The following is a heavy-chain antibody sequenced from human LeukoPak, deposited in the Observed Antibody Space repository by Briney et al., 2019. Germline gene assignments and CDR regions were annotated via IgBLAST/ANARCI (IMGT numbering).Heavy chain of an antibody. V-gene: IGHV3-21*01. J-gene: IGHJ3*02. CDR2: ITSSSSFI. CDR3: ARGAGGYDWNDAFDI. Sequence: GGSLRLSCSASGFTFSSYAIHWVRQAPGKGLEWVSSITSSSSFIYYADSVKGRFTISRDNARNSLYLQMNSLRAEDTAVYYCARGAGGYDWNDAFDIWGQGTMVTVSS. D-gene: IGHD5-12*01. CDR1: GFTFSSYA.